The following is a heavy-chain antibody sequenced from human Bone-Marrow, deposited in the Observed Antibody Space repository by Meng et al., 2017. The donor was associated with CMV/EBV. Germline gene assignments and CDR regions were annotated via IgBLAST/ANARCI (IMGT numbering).Heavy chain of an antibody. CDR1: GFTFSNAW. D-gene: IGHD2-2*01. CDR2: IKSKTDGGTT. J-gene: IGHJ3*02. V-gene: IGHV3-15*01. Sequence: GESLKISCAASGFTFSNAWMSWVRQAPGKGLEWVGRIKSKTDGGTTDYAAPVKGRFTISRDDSKNTLYLQMNSLKTEDTAVYYCTTGGSVVPAAIVGAFDIWGQGKMVTISS. CDR3: TTGGSVVPAAIVGAFDI.